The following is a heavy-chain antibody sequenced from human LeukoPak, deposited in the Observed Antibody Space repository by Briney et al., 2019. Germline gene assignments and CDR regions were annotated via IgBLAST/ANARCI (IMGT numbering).Heavy chain of an antibody. D-gene: IGHD3-10*01. Sequence: SETLSLTCAVSGGSISSSNWWSWVRQPPGKGLEWIGEIYHSGSTNYNPSLKSRVTISVDKSKNQFSLKLSSVTAADTAVYYCARDSYGSGHIWYYFDYWGQGTLVTVSS. J-gene: IGHJ4*02. V-gene: IGHV4-4*02. CDR2: IYHSGST. CDR3: ARDSYGSGHIWYYFDY. CDR1: GGSISSSNW.